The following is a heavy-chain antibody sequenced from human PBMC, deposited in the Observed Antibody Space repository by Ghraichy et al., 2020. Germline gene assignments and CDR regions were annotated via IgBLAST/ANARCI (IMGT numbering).Heavy chain of an antibody. J-gene: IGHJ6*02. D-gene: IGHD2-2*01. CDR2: ISYSGTT. V-gene: IGHV4-59*01. CDR1: GGSISTNS. Sequence: SETLSLTCTVSGGSISTNSLNWIRQPPGKGLEWIGYISYSGTTNYSPSLKSRVTISIDTSKNHFSLKLTSVTAADTAVYYCASTANCTSTSHILCDRYYGMNVWGQGTTVTVSS. CDR3: ASTANCTSTSHILCDRYYGMNV.